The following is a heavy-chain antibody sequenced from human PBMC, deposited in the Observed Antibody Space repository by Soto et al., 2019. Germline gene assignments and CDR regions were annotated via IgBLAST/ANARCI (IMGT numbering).Heavy chain of an antibody. CDR1: GGSISSSSYY. CDR2: IYYSGST. J-gene: IGHJ6*03. Sequence: SETLSLTCTVSGGSISSSSYYWGWIRQPPGKGLEWIGSIYYSGSTYYNPSLKSRVTISVDTSKNQFSLKLSSVTAADTAVYYCARRGYSGYDRYYYYYMDVWGKGTTVTVSS. CDR3: ARRGYSGYDRYYYYYMDV. V-gene: IGHV4-39*01. D-gene: IGHD5-12*01.